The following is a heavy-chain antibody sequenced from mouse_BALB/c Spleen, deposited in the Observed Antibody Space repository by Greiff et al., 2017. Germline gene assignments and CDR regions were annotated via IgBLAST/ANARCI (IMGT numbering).Heavy chain of an antibody. CDR1: GFTFTDYY. CDR2: IRNKANGYTT. V-gene: IGHV7-3*02. CDR3: ARDRDYGNYYGFAY. D-gene: IGHD2-1*01. J-gene: IGHJ3*01. Sequence: EVQGVESGGGLVQPGGSLRLSCATSGFTFTDYYMSWVRQPPGKALEWLGFIRNKANGYTTEYSASVKGRFTISRDNSQSILYLQMNTLRAEDSATYYCARDRDYGNYYGFAYWGQGTLVTVSA.